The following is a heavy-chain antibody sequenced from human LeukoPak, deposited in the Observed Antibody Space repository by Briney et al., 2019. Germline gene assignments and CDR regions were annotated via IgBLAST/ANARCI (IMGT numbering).Heavy chain of an antibody. CDR1: GYTFTSYG. CDR3: ARGGSGWYLEPDYYYYMDV. Sequence: ASVKVSCKASGYTFTSYGLSWVRQAPGQGLEWMGWISVYNGNANYAQKFQGRVTITADKSTSTAYMELSSLRSEDTAVYYCARGGSGWYLEPDYYYYMDVWGKGTTVTVSS. D-gene: IGHD6-19*01. J-gene: IGHJ6*03. CDR2: ISVYNGNA. V-gene: IGHV1-18*01.